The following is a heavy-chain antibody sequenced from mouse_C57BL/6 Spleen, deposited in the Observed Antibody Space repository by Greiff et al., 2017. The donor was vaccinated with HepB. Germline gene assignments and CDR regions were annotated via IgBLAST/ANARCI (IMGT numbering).Heavy chain of an antibody. J-gene: IGHJ2*01. V-gene: IGHV1-18*01. CDR2: INPDNGGT. D-gene: IGHD1-1*01. CDR1: GYTFTDYN. Sequence: VQLQQSGPELVKPGASVKIPCKASGYTFTDYNMDWVKQSHGKSLEWIGDINPDNGGTIYNQKFKGKATLTVDKSSSTAYMVLRSLTSEDTAVYYCARDYYGSSYDYFDYWGQGTTLTVSS. CDR3: ARDYYGSSYDYFDY.